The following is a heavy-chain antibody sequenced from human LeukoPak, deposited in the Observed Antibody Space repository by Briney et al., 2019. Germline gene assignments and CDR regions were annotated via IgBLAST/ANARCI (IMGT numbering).Heavy chain of an antibody. V-gene: IGHV4-34*01. CDR1: GGSFSGYY. Sequence: PSETLSLTCAVYGGSFSGYYWSWIRQPPGKGLEWIGEINHSGSTNYNPSLKSRVTISVDTSKNQFPLKLSSVTAADTAVYYCARDGRLWLPFDYWGQGTLVTVSS. D-gene: IGHD5-18*01. J-gene: IGHJ4*02. CDR3: ARDGRLWLPFDY. CDR2: INHSGST.